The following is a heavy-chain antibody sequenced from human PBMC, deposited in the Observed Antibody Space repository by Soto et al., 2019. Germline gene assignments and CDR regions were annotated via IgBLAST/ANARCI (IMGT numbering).Heavy chain of an antibody. CDR3: ARNFDASPVPEAAGV. D-gene: IGHD6-13*01. Sequence: EVQLVETGGGLIQPGGSLSLSCAASGFSVGSNYMTWVRQSPGKGLEWVSLIYSNGDTDYADSVKGRFSISRDNFKNTLYLQMNNLRAEETAGYHCARNFDASPVPEAAGVWGRGTLVTVSS. J-gene: IGHJ4*02. CDR1: GFSVGSNY. CDR2: IYSNGDT. V-gene: IGHV3-53*02.